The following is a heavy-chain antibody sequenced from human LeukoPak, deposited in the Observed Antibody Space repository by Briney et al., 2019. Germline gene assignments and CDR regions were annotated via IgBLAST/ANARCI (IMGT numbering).Heavy chain of an antibody. CDR2: ISSSSSYI. V-gene: IGHV3-21*04. D-gene: IGHD2-15*01. Sequence: GGALRLSCAASGITFISAWMNWVRQAPGKGLEWVSSISSSSSYIHSADSVKGRFTISRDISKNTLYLQMNSLRAEDTAVYYCARDACSGGSCYQGVFDYWGQGTLVTVSS. J-gene: IGHJ4*02. CDR3: ARDACSGGSCYQGVFDY. CDR1: GITFISAW.